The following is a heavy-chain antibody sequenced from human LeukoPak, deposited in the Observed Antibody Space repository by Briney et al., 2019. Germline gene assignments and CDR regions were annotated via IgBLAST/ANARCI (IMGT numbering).Heavy chain of an antibody. CDR1: GGSISSYY. Sequence: SETLSLTCTASGGSISSYYWSWIRQPPGKGLEWIGYIYYSGSTNYNPSLKSRVTISVDTSKNQFSLKLSSVTAADTAVYYCARVPSDSFGWVCVDSWGQGSLVTVSS. D-gene: IGHD3-9*01. CDR3: ARVPSDSFGWVCVDS. J-gene: IGHJ4*02. V-gene: IGHV4-59*08. CDR2: IYYSGST.